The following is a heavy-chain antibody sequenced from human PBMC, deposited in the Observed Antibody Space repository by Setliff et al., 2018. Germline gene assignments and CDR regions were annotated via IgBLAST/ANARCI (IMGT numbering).Heavy chain of an antibody. J-gene: IGHJ3*02. V-gene: IGHV1-18*01. Sequence: ASVKVSCKASGYTFTNYGISWVRQAPGQGLEWMGWISASNGNTNSAQKLQGRVTMTTDKSTSTAYMELRSLRSDDTAVYYCARDSPTVVTHIRAFDIWGQGTMVTVSS. CDR2: ISASNGNT. CDR3: ARDSPTVVTHIRAFDI. D-gene: IGHD4-17*01. CDR1: GYTFTNYG.